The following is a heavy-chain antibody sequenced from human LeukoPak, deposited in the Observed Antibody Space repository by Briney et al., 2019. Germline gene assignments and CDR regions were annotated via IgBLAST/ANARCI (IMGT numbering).Heavy chain of an antibody. D-gene: IGHD3-10*01. CDR3: ARDMVSTATPYFDY. J-gene: IGHJ4*02. Sequence: ASVKVSCKVSGYTFTNYFIHWVLQAPGQGLEWMGWINPNSGGTNYAQEFQGWVTMTRDTSINTAYMELSRLRSDDTAVYYCARDMVSTATPYFDYWGQGTLITVSS. V-gene: IGHV1-2*04. CDR2: INPNSGGT. CDR1: GYTFTNYF.